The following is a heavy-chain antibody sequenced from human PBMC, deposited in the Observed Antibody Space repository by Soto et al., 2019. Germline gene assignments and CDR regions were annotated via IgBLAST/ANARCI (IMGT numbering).Heavy chain of an antibody. CDR1: GFTFSTYS. CDR2: ISSTSNTI. D-gene: IGHD2-15*01. CDR3: ARPGYCSGGSCYERD. V-gene: IGHV3-48*02. Sequence: GGSLRLSCAASGFTFSTYSMNWVRQAPGKGLEWVSYISSTSNTIYYADSVKGRFTISRDNAINSLYLQMNNLGDEETAVYYCARPGYCSGGSCYERDWGQGTLVTVSS. J-gene: IGHJ4*02.